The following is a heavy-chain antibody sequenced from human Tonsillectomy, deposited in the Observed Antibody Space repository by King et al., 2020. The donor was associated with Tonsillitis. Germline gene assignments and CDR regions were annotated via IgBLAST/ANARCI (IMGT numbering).Heavy chain of an antibody. CDR3: ATEYGDFLDY. CDR2: ISSSSSTK. CDR1: GFTFSTYS. J-gene: IGHJ4*02. Sequence: VQLVESGGALVQPGGSLRLSCAASGFTFSTYSMNWVRQAPGKGLEWVSYISSSSSTKYYADSVKGRSTISRDNAKNSLYLQMDSLSDERTAVYYCATEYGDFLDYWGQGTLVTVSS. V-gene: IGHV3-48*02. D-gene: IGHD4-17*01.